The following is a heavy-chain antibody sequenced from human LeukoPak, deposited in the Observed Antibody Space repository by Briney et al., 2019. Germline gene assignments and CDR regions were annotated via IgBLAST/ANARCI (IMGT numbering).Heavy chain of an antibody. Sequence: PGGSLRLSCATSGFTFSVYAMYWVRQAPGKGLEWVSCIDASGVNTYYADSVKGRFTISRDNSRNTLYLQMNSLRAEDTAVYYCAKGSGSGWYGWFDPWGQGTLVTVSS. CDR1: GFTFSVYA. V-gene: IGHV3-23*01. D-gene: IGHD6-19*01. J-gene: IGHJ5*02. CDR2: IDASGVNT. CDR3: AKGSGSGWYGWFDP.